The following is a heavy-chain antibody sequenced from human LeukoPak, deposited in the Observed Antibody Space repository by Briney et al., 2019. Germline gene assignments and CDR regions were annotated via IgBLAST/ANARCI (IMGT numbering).Heavy chain of an antibody. CDR2: ISGSGGRT. J-gene: IGHJ4*02. V-gene: IGHV3-23*01. Sequence: GGSLRLSCAASGFTFSNYNMNWVRQAPGKGLEWVSAISGSGGRTYYADSVKGRFTISRDNSKDTLYLQMNRLRAEDTAVYYCAKPARTDYADYWGQGTLVTVSS. CDR3: AKPARTDYADY. D-gene: IGHD1-14*01. CDR1: GFTFSNYN.